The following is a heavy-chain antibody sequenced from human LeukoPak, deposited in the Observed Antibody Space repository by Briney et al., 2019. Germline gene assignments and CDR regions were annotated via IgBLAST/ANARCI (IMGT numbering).Heavy chain of an antibody. V-gene: IGHV1-8*01. D-gene: IGHD3-9*01. Sequence: ASVKISCKASGYTFTTHDLTWVRQATGQGLEWMGWMNPGSGDTAYAQKFQGRVTMTRDTSMSTAYMELSSLGSEDTAIYYCARGLGDYNTDWFPVSGYWGQGTPVTVSS. CDR1: GYTFTTHD. J-gene: IGHJ4*02. CDR3: ARGLGDYNTDWFPVSGY. CDR2: MNPGSGDT.